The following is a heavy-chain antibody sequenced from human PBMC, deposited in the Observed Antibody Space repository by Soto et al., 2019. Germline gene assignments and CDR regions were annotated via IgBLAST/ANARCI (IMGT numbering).Heavy chain of an antibody. CDR3: AKDESIAAAPFDP. J-gene: IGHJ5*02. D-gene: IGHD6-25*01. CDR1: GFTFRNYA. CDR2: INDRGVST. V-gene: IGHV3-23*01. Sequence: GGSLRLSCAASGFTFRNYAMAWVRQAPGKGLEWVSSINDRGVSTYYADSVKGRFTISRDNSKNTLYLQMKGLRVEDTAVYYCAKDESIAAAPFDPWGQGTLVTVSS.